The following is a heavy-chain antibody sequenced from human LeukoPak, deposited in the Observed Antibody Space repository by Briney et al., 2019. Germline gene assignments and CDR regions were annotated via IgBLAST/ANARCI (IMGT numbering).Heavy chain of an antibody. J-gene: IGHJ4*02. V-gene: IGHV3-66*01. Sequence: GGSLRLSCAASGFTVSSNYMSWVRQAPGKGLEWVSVIYSGGSTYYADSVKGRFTISRDNSKNTLYLQMNSLRAEDTAVYYCARGELGGYSYGPARLGYWGQGTLVTVSS. CDR2: IYSGGST. CDR1: GFTVSSNY. D-gene: IGHD5-18*01. CDR3: ARGELGGYSYGPARLGY.